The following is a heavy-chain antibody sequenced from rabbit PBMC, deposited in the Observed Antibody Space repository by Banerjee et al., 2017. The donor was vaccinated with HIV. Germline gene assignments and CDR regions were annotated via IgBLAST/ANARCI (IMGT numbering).Heavy chain of an antibody. J-gene: IGHJ4*01. CDR3: ARDLAGVIGWNFNL. V-gene: IGHV1S45*01. CDR1: GFTLSSYV. D-gene: IGHD4-1*01. Sequence: QEQLEESGGGLVKPEGSLKLSCTVSGFTLSSYVMCWVRQAPGKGLEWIGCINTGSGNAVYASWAKGRFTISKTSSTTVTLQMTSLTAADTATYFCARDLAGVIGWNFNLWGPGTLVTVS. CDR2: INTGSGNA.